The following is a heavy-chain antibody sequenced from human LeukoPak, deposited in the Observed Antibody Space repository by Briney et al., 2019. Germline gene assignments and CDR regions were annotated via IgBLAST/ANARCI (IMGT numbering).Heavy chain of an antibody. Sequence: PGGSLRLSCAASGFTFSSYGMHWVRQAPGKGLEWVAFIRYDGSNKYYADSVKGRFTISRDNSKNTLYLQMNSLRAEDTAVYYCAKDRTGYCSGGSCYGGCGDWGQGTLVTVSS. CDR3: AKDRTGYCSGGSCYGGCGD. J-gene: IGHJ4*02. CDR1: GFTFSSYG. CDR2: IRYDGSNK. V-gene: IGHV3-30*02. D-gene: IGHD2-15*01.